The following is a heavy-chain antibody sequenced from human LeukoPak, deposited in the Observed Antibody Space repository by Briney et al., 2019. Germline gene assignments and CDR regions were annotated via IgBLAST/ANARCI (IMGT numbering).Heavy chain of an antibody. CDR2: IKQDGSEK. CDR1: GFTFSSYW. D-gene: IGHD2-2*02. CDR3: ARDRGSCSSISCYRNY. Sequence: HPGGSLRLSCAASGFTFSSYWMSWVRQAPGKGLEWVANIKQDGSEKYYVDSVKGRFTISRDNAKNSLYLQMNSLRAEDTAVYYCARDRGSCSSISCYRNYWGQGTLATVSS. V-gene: IGHV3-7*01. J-gene: IGHJ4*02.